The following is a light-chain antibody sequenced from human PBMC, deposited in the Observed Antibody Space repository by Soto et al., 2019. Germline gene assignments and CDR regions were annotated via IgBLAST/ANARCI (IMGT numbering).Light chain of an antibody. CDR3: QHYNDWGT. J-gene: IGKJ2*01. CDR2: GAS. Sequence: EIEMTQSPATLSVSPGERATLSCRASQSVNSNLAWYQQKPGQAPRLLIYGASTRATGIPARFSGSGFGTEFTLTISSLQSEDFVTYYCQHYNDWGTFGQGTKLEIK. V-gene: IGKV3-15*01. CDR1: QSVNSN.